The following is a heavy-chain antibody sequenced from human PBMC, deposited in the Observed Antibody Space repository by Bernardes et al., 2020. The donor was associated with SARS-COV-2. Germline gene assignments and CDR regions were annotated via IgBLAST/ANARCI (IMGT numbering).Heavy chain of an antibody. CDR1: GGSISSSSYY. CDR2: IYYSGST. J-gene: IGHJ4*02. Sequence: SETLSLTCTVSGGSISSSSYYWGWIRQPPGKGLEWIGSIYYSGSTYYNPSLKSRVTISVDTSKNQFSLKLSSVTAADTAVYYCARRSKNSSSDRVEYWGQGTLVTVSS. D-gene: IGHD6-13*01. CDR3: ARRSKNSSSDRVEY. V-gene: IGHV4-39*01.